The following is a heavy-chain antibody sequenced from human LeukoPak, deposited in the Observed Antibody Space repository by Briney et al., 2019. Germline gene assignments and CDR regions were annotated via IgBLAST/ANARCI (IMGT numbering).Heavy chain of an antibody. Sequence: PGGSLRLSCAASGFTFSSYSMNWVRQAPGKGLEWGSSISSSSSYIYYADSVKGRFTISRDNAKNSLYLQMNSLRAEDTAVYYCARARTAAGTRQIDYWGQGTLVTVSS. CDR3: ARARTAAGTRQIDY. D-gene: IGHD6-13*01. CDR1: GFTFSSYS. V-gene: IGHV3-21*01. CDR2: ISSSSSYI. J-gene: IGHJ4*02.